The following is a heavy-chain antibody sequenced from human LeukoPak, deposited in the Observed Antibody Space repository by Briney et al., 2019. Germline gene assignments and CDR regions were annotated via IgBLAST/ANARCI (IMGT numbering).Heavy chain of an antibody. CDR2: IWYDGSNK. D-gene: IGHD6-19*01. Sequence: PGGSLRLSCAASGFTFSSYAMHWVRQAPGKGLEWVAVIWYDGSNKYYADSVKGRFAISRDHSKNTLYLQMKSLRAEDTAVYYCARELEIAVAGTLGYWGQGTLVTVSS. J-gene: IGHJ4*02. CDR3: ARELEIAVAGTLGY. CDR1: GFTFSSYA. V-gene: IGHV3-33*01.